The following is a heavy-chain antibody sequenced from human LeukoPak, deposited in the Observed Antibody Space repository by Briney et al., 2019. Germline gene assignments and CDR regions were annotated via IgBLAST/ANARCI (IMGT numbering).Heavy chain of an antibody. J-gene: IGHJ6*02. V-gene: IGHV4-59*01. CDR1: GGSISSYY. Sequence: SETLSLTCTVSGGSISSYYWSWIRRPPGKGLEWIGYIYYSGSTNYNPSLKSRVTISVDTSKNQFFLKLSSVTAADTAVYYCARALRARITGTTASVYGMDVWGQGTTVTVSS. D-gene: IGHD1-20*01. CDR2: IYYSGST. CDR3: ARALRARITGTTASVYGMDV.